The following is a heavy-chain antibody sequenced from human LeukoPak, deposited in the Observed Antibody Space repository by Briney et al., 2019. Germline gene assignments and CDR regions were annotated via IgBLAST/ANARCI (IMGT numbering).Heavy chain of an antibody. Sequence: ASVKVSCKVSGYIVTELSMHWVRQAPGEGLEWMGSFYPEDGETIYAQMFQRRVTMTEDTSTDTAYMELSSLRSDDTAVYYCATENVGGSPFTSSYGMDVWGQGTTVTVSS. CDR1: GYIVTELS. CDR2: FYPEDGET. CDR3: ATENVGGSPFTSSYGMDV. D-gene: IGHD3-10*01. J-gene: IGHJ6*02. V-gene: IGHV1-24*01.